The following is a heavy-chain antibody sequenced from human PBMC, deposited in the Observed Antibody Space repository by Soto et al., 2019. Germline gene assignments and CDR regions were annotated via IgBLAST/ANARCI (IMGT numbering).Heavy chain of an antibody. D-gene: IGHD2-8*01. CDR2: IYYKGSA. CDR1: GGSVSSGSYY. V-gene: IGHV4-61*01. CDR3: ARVNGGPYYSDY. Sequence: PSETLSLTCTVSGGSVSSGSYYWSWIRQPPGKGLEWIAYIYYKGSANYNPSLKSRVTISLDTSKNQFSLKLNSVTAADMAVYFCARVNGGPYYSDYWGRGTLVTVSS. J-gene: IGHJ4*02.